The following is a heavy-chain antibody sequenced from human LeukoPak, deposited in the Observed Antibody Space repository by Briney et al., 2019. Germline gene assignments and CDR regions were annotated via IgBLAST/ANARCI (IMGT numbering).Heavy chain of an antibody. Sequence: ASVKVSCKASGFTFTSSAMQWVRQARGQRLEWIGWIVVGSGDTDYAQKFQERVTITRDMSTGTAYMELSSLRSEDTAVYYCASRGLVPTGYFDYWGQGTLVTVS. CDR3: ASRGLVPTGYFDY. D-gene: IGHD3/OR15-3a*01. CDR1: GFTFTSSA. CDR2: IVVGSGDT. V-gene: IGHV1-58*02. J-gene: IGHJ4*02.